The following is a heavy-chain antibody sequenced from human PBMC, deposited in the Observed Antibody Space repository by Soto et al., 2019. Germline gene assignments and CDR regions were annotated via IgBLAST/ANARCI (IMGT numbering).Heavy chain of an antibody. V-gene: IGHV3-33*01. CDR2: IWYDGSNK. Sequence: LRLSCAASGFTFSSYGMHWVRQAPGKGLERVAVIWYDGSNKYYADSVKGRFTISRDNSKNTLYLQMNSLRAEDTAVYYCAREGQQLGLYYYGMDVWGQGTTVTVSS. D-gene: IGHD6-13*01. CDR1: GFTFSSYG. J-gene: IGHJ6*02. CDR3: AREGQQLGLYYYGMDV.